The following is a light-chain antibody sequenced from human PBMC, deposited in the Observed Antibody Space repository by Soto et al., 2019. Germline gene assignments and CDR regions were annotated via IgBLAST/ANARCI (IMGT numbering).Light chain of an antibody. J-gene: IGKJ3*01. Sequence: EIVLTQSPATLSLSPGERATLSCRASQSVSSYLAWYQQKPGQAPRLLIYDASNSVTGLPARFSGSGSGTAFTLTISSLVPDDFAVYYCQQRSNWLFTFGPGTKVDIK. CDR1: QSVSSY. CDR2: DAS. CDR3: QQRSNWLFT. V-gene: IGKV3-11*01.